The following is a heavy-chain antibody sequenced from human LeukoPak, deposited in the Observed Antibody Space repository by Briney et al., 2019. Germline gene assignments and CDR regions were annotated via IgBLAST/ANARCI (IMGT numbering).Heavy chain of an antibody. V-gene: IGHV4-4*02. CDR3: AREMERWFPFTGSDAFDI. J-gene: IGHJ3*02. Sequence: SETLSLTCAVSGGSISSSNWWSWVRQPPGKGLEWIGEINHSGSTNYNPSLKSRVTISVDTSKNQFSLKLSSVTAADTAVYYCAREMERWFPFTGSDAFDIWGQGTMVTVSS. CDR1: GGSISSSNW. CDR2: INHSGST. D-gene: IGHD2-15*01.